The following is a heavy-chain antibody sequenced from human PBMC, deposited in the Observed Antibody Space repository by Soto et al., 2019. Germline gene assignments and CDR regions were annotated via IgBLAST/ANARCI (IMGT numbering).Heavy chain of an antibody. CDR1: GYTFTSYG. D-gene: IGHD2-2*01. CDR2: ISGYNGNT. CDR3: ARRFSSTRCLDL. J-gene: IGHJ2*01. V-gene: IGHV1-18*01. Sequence: QVQLVQSGAEVKKPGASVKVSCKASGYTFTSYGICWVRQAPGQGLEWMGWISGYNGNTNYAQNLQGRVTMTTDTSTSKVYMELRSLRSDDTPVYYCARRFSSTRCLDLWGRSTLVIVSS.